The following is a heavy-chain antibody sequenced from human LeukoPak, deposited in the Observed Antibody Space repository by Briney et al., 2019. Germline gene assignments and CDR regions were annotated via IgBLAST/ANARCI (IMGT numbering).Heavy chain of an antibody. J-gene: IGHJ6*02. CDR3: ARGASSTIFGVVTQNPYYYYYGMDV. CDR1: GFTFSSYA. Sequence: GRSLRLSCAASGFTFSSYAMHWVRQAPGKGPEWVAVISYDGSNKYYADSVKGRFTISRDNSKNTLYLQMNSLRAEDTAVYYCARGASSTIFGVVTQNPYYYYYGMDVWGQGTTVTVSS. V-gene: IGHV3-30-3*01. D-gene: IGHD3-3*01. CDR2: ISYDGSNK.